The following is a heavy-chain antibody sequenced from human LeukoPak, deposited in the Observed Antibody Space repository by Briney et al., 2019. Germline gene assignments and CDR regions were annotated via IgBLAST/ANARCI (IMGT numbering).Heavy chain of an antibody. CDR2: IHYSGTT. CDR3: ARNSPEGTLAFDN. D-gene: IGHD2-21*01. J-gene: IGHJ4*02. CDR1: DGSISSSSDS. V-gene: IGHV4-39*07. Sequence: SETLSLTCTVSDGSISSSSDSWGWIRQPPGKGLEYIGSIHYSGTTYYNPSLTSRVTISVDASKNLFSLRLSSVTAADTAVYYCARNSPEGTLAFDNWGQGTLVTVSS.